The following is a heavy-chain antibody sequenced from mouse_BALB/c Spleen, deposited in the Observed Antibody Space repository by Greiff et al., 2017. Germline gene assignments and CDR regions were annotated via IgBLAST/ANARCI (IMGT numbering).Heavy chain of an antibody. Sequence: QVQLQQSGAELVKPGASVKISCKATGYTFSSYWIEWVKQRPGHGLEWIGEILPGSGSTNYNEKFKGKATFTADTSSNTAYLQLSSLTSEDSAVYYCARRGYGYGYYLDDWGQGTTLTVSS. J-gene: IGHJ2*01. V-gene: IGHV1-9*01. CDR2: ILPGSGST. CDR1: GYTFSSYW. D-gene: IGHD2-2*01. CDR3: ARRGYGYGYYLDD.